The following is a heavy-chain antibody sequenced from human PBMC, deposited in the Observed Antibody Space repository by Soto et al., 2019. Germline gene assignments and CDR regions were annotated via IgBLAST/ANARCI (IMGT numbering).Heavy chain of an antibody. CDR1: GFSLSTGAVG. J-gene: IGHJ4*02. D-gene: IGHD2-2*03. CDR3: AHGRSVGSTYYFEY. CDR2: VYYNDDI. Sequence: QITLKESGPTLVKPTQTLTLTCTFSGFSLSTGAVGVGWIRQPPGEALEWLALVYYNDDIRCSPSLKDRLTITKDTSKNQVVLTLTNMDLVDTATYFCAHGRSVGSTYYFEYWGQGTLVTVSS. V-gene: IGHV2-5*01.